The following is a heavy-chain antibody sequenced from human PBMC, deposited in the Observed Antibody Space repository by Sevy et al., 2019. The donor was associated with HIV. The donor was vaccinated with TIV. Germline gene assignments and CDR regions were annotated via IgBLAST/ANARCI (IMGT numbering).Heavy chain of an antibody. J-gene: IGHJ6*02. Sequence: SETLSLTCTVSGGSISSYYWSWIRQPPGKGLEWIGYIYYGGSTNYNPSLKSRVTISVDTSKNQFSLKLSSVTAADTAVYYCARLHDSSGYYGYYYYGMDVWGQGTTVTVSS. CDR1: GGSISSYY. D-gene: IGHD3-22*01. CDR2: IYYGGST. CDR3: ARLHDSSGYYGYYYYGMDV. V-gene: IGHV4-59*12.